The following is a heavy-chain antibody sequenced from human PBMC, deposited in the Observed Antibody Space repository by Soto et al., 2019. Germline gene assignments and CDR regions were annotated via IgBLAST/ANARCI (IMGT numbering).Heavy chain of an antibody. D-gene: IGHD6-13*01. CDR1: GFSLSTSGMR. Sequence: SGPTLVNPTQPLTLTCTFSGFSLSTSGMRVNWIRQPPGKALEWLARIDWDDDKFYRTSLKTRLTISKDTSKNQVVLTMTNMDPVDTATYYCARSGSSSWYTASGYGMDVWGQGTTVTVSS. CDR2: IDWDDDK. V-gene: IGHV2-70*04. CDR3: ARSGSSSWYTASGYGMDV. J-gene: IGHJ6*02.